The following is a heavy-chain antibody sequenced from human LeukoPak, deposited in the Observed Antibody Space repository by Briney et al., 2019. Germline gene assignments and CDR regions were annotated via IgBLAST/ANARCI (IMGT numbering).Heavy chain of an antibody. Sequence: GGSLRLSCAASGFTFSSYGMHWVRQAPGKGLEWVAVISYDGSNKYYADSVKGRFTISRDNSKDTLYLQMNSLRAEDTAVYYCARDSPPGYCSGGSCFILLDWGQGTLVTVSS. J-gene: IGHJ4*02. D-gene: IGHD2-15*01. CDR2: ISYDGSNK. CDR3: ARDSPPGYCSGGSCFILLD. V-gene: IGHV3-30*19. CDR1: GFTFSSYG.